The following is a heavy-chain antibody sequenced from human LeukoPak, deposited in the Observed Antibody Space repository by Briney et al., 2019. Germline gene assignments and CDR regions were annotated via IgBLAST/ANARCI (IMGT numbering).Heavy chain of an antibody. V-gene: IGHV3-23*01. CDR2: ISGSGGST. CDR3: ARARYCSSGSCYFDY. Sequence: GGSLRLSCAASEFTFSGYAMSWVRQAPGKGLEWVSAISGSGGSTYYADSVKGRFTISRDNAKDSLFLQMSSLRAEDTAVYYCARARYCSSGSCYFDYWGQGTLVTVSS. D-gene: IGHD2-15*01. J-gene: IGHJ4*02. CDR1: EFTFSGYA.